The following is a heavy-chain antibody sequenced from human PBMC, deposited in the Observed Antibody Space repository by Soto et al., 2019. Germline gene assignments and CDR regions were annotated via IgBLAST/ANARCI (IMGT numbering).Heavy chain of an antibody. V-gene: IGHV3-15*07. J-gene: IGHJ4*02. D-gene: IGHD2-21*02. CDR1: GFTFSNAW. CDR2: IKSKTDGGTT. Sequence: GGSLRLSCAASGFTFSNAWMNWVRQAPGKGLEWVGRIKSKTDGGTTDYAAPVKGRFTISRDDSKNTLYLQMNSLKTEDTAVYYCTTVVYCGGDCYVDYWGQGTLVTVSS. CDR3: TTVVYCGGDCYVDY.